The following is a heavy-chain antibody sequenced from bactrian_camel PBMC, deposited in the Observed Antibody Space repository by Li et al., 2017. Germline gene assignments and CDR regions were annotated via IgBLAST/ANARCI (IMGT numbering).Heavy chain of an antibody. J-gene: IGHJ4*01. CDR2: IYTDGGYS. Sequence: HVQLVESGGGSVQVGGSLRLSCTASGYTYRSNCMAWFRQAPGKEREGVAGIYTDGGYSYVTDSVKGRFTISRDNAKNTVYLQMNSLKPEDTAMYYCAAARSTYGGNWRRPDGYNYWGQGTQVTVS. D-gene: IGHD6*01. V-gene: IGHV3S6*01. CDR1: GYTYRSNC. CDR3: AAARSTYGGNWRRPDGYNY.